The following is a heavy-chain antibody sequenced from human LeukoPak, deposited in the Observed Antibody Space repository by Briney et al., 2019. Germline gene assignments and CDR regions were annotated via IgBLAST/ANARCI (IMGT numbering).Heavy chain of an antibody. J-gene: IGHJ4*02. CDR3: ARDEYYYDSSMGFDY. D-gene: IGHD3-22*01. Sequence: PGGSLRLSCAASGFTFSDYYMSWIRQAPGKGLEWASYISSSGSTIYYADSVKGRFTISRDNAKNSLYLQMNSLRAEDTAVYYCARDEYYYDSSMGFDYWGQGTLVTVSS. CDR1: GFTFSDYY. CDR2: ISSSGSTI. V-gene: IGHV3-11*04.